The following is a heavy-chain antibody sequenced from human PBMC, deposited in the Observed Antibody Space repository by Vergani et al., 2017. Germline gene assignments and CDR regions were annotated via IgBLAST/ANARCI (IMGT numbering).Heavy chain of an antibody. CDR1: GFTFSSYW. Sequence: EVQLVESGGGLVQPGGSLRLSCAASGFTFSSYWMSWVRQAPGKGLEWVANMKQDGSEKYYVDSVKGRFTISRDNAKNSLYLQMNSLRAEDTAVYYCARVPNYYGAGLGMDLWGQGTMVTVSS. J-gene: IGHJ5*02. D-gene: IGHD3-10*01. CDR2: MKQDGSEK. CDR3: ARVPNYYGAGLGMDL. V-gene: IGHV3-7*01.